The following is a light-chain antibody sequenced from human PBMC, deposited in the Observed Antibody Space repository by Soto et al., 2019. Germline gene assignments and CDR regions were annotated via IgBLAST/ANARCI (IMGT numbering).Light chain of an antibody. CDR3: QQRVFWPPLT. V-gene: IGKV3-11*01. CDR1: HSISNY. Sequence: EVVLTQSPATLSLSPGERATLSCRASHSISNYLAWYQQKPGQAPRLLIYDASNRAAGVPARFSGSGSGTDFTLTISSLEPEDFALYYCQQRVFWPPLTFGQGTRLEIK. J-gene: IGKJ5*01. CDR2: DAS.